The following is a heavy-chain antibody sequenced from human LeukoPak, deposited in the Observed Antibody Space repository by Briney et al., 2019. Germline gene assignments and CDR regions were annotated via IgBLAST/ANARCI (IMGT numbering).Heavy chain of an antibody. CDR2: ICYSGST. CDR1: GGSISSYY. J-gene: IGHJ6*03. Sequence: SETLSLTCTVSGGSISSYYWSWIRQPPGKGLEWIRYICYSGSTNYKSSLKSRVTISVDTSKNQFSLKLSSVTAADTAVYYCARTTEGGYSYGYFYYYYMDVWGKGTTVTISS. V-gene: IGHV4-59*01. CDR3: ARTTEGGYSYGYFYYYYMDV. D-gene: IGHD5-18*01.